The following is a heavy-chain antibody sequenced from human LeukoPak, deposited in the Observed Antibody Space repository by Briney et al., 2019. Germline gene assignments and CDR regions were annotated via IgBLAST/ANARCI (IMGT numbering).Heavy chain of an antibody. CDR2: IIPIFGTA. D-gene: IGHD3-9*01. V-gene: IGHV1-69*13. Sequence: SVKVSCKASGGTFSSYAISWVRQAPGQGLEWMGGIIPIFGTANYAQKFQGRVTITADESTSTAYMELSSLRSEDTAVFYCARGSRYHDWLSPLDSWGQGTLVTVSS. CDR3: ARGSRYHDWLSPLDS. J-gene: IGHJ4*02. CDR1: GGTFSSYA.